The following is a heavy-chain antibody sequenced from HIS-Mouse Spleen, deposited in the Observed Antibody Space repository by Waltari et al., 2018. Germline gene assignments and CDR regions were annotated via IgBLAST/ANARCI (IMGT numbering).Heavy chain of an antibody. CDR2: ISNDGSNT. CDR1: GFTFSSYG. Sequence: QVQLVESGGGVVQPGRSLRLSCAASGFTFSSYGMHWVRQAPGKGLGWVAVISNDGSNTYYADSVKGRFTISRDNSKNTLYLQMNSLRAEDTAVYYCAKASSGWLDYWGQGTLVTVSS. CDR3: AKASSGWLDY. V-gene: IGHV3-30*18. J-gene: IGHJ4*02. D-gene: IGHD6-19*01.